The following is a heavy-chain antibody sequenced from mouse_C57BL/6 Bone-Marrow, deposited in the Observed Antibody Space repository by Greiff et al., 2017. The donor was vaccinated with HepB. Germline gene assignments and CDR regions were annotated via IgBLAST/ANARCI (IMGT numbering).Heavy chain of an antibody. CDR3: ARHPYYSNYGYAMDY. CDR1: GFSLTSYG. Sequence: VQLKESGPGLVAPSQSLSITCTVSGFSLTSYGVHWVRQPPGKGLEWLVVIWSDGSTTYNSALKSRLSISKDNSKSQVFLKMNSLQTDDTAMYYCARHPYYSNYGYAMDYWGQGTSVTVSS. V-gene: IGHV2-6-1*01. D-gene: IGHD2-5*01. CDR2: IWSDGST. J-gene: IGHJ4*01.